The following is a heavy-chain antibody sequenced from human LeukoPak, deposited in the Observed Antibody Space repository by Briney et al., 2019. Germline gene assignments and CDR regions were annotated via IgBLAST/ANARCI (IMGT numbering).Heavy chain of an antibody. J-gene: IGHJ6*02. Sequence: GGSLRLSCAASGFTFSSYEMNWVRQAPGKGLEWVSYISSSGSTIYYADSVKGRFTISRDNDKNSLYLQMNSLRAEDTAVYYCALAAAGTAYYYYYYGMDVWGQGTTVTVSS. CDR2: ISSSGSTI. CDR1: GFTFSSYE. D-gene: IGHD6-13*01. V-gene: IGHV3-48*03. CDR3: ALAAAGTAYYYYYYGMDV.